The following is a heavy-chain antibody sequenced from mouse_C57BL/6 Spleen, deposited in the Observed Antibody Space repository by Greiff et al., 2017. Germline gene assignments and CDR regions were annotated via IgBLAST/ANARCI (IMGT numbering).Heavy chain of an antibody. V-gene: IGHV5-17*01. Sequence: VQLKESGGGLVKPGGSLKLSCAASGFTFSDYGMHWVRQAPEKGLERVAYISSGSSTIYYADTVKGRFTISRDNAKNTLFLQMTSLRSEDTAMYYCARKTIVTVFDYWGQGTTLTVSS. CDR2: ISSGSSTI. CDR3: ARKTIVTVFDY. CDR1: GFTFSDYG. D-gene: IGHD2-5*01. J-gene: IGHJ2*01.